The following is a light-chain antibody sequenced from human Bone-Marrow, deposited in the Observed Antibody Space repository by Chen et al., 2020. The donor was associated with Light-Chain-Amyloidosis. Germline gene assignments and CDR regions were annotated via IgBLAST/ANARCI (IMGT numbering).Light chain of an antibody. CDR2: GAS. Sequence: EIVMTQSPATLSVSPGEGATLSCRASQSLSRNLAWYQQKPGQPPRLLMYGASTRAAGSPSRFSGRGSGTEFTRTSSSLQSEDFASYYCQQYNNWPQAFGQGTKVEIK. V-gene: IGKV3-15*01. J-gene: IGKJ1*01. CDR1: QSLSRN. CDR3: QQYNNWPQA.